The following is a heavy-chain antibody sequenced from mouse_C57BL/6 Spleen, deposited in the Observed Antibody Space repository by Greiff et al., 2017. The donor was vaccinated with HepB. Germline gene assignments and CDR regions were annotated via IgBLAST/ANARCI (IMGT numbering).Heavy chain of an antibody. Sequence: VQLKQSGAELVKPGASVKLSCTASGFNIKDYYMHWVKQRTEQGLEWIGRIDPEDGETKYAPKFQGKATITADTSSNTAYLQLSSLTSEDTAVYYCASLITTVVAKDWYFDVWGTGTTVTVSS. J-gene: IGHJ1*03. CDR2: IDPEDGET. V-gene: IGHV14-2*01. D-gene: IGHD1-1*01. CDR1: GFNIKDYY. CDR3: ASLITTVVAKDWYFDV.